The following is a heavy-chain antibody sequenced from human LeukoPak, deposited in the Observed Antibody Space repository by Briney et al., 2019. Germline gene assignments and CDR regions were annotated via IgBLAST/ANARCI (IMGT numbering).Heavy chain of an antibody. CDR1: GFTFSTYG. D-gene: IGHD1-26*01. Sequence: PGGSLRLSCAASGFTFSTYGIHWVRQAPGKGLEWVAIIWSGGSNKYYADSVKGRFTISRDNSKNTLYLQMNSLRAEDTAVYYCAKWLRSLPTNSGSYQGFDYWGQGTLVTVSS. CDR2: IWSGGSNK. CDR3: AKWLRSLPTNSGSYQGFDY. V-gene: IGHV3-30*02. J-gene: IGHJ4*02.